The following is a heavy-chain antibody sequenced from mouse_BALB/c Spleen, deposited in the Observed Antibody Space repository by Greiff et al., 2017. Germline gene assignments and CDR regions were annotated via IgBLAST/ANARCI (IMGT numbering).Heavy chain of an antibody. V-gene: IGHV1-5*01. J-gene: IGHJ1*01. CDR1: GYTFTSYW. CDR3: TRSYRYPSYWYFDV. CDR2: IYPGNSDT. Sequence: EVQLQQSGTVLARPGASVKMSCKASGYTFTSYWMHWVKQRPGQGLEWIGAIYPGNSDTSYNQKFKGKAKLTAVTSTSTAYMELSSLTNEDSAVYYCTRSYRYPSYWYFDVGGAGTTVTVSS. D-gene: IGHD2-14*01.